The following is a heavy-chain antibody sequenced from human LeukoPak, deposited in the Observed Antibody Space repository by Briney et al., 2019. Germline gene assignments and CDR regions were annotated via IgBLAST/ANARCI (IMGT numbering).Heavy chain of an antibody. CDR2: VYYSGST. D-gene: IGHD6-13*01. Sequence: PSETLSLTCTVSGGSISSYYWSWIRQPPGKGLEWIGYVYYSGSTNYNPSLKSRVTISVDTSKNQFSLKLSSVTAADTAVYYCAREKGAAGTDWGQGTLVTVSS. V-gene: IGHV4-59*12. CDR3: AREKGAAGTD. J-gene: IGHJ4*02. CDR1: GGSISSYY.